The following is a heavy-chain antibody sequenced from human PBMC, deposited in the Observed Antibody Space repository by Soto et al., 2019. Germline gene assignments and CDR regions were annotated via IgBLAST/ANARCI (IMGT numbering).Heavy chain of an antibody. Sequence: QVQLVQSGAEVKKPGSSVKVSCKASGGTFSSYTISWVRQAPGQGLEWMGRVIPILDIANYAQNFQGRVTITADKSTTTAYMELNSLRSEDTAEYYCARGGIDGYSFDYWGQGTVVTVSS. CDR3: ARGGIDGYSFDY. J-gene: IGHJ4*02. V-gene: IGHV1-69*02. CDR1: GGTFSSYT. CDR2: VIPILDIA. D-gene: IGHD3-10*01.